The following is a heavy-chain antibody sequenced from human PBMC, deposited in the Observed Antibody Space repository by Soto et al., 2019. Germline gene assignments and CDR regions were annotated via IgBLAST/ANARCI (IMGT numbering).Heavy chain of an antibody. V-gene: IGHV4-39*02. D-gene: IGHD4-17*01. CDR2: IHYRGST. CDR1: GSSMTSNSYY. CDR3: ARLFDFGDYEAFEI. J-gene: IGHJ3*02. Sequence: SETLSLTCTVAGSSMTSNSYYWGWDRQTPGKGLEYIGSIHYRGSTWYNNSLKRRVAISVDTSKNTFSLRVTSVTAADTAMYFCARLFDFGDYEAFEIWGQGTMVTVSS.